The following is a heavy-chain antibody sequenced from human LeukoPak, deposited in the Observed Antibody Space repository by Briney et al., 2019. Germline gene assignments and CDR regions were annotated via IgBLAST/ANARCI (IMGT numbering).Heavy chain of an antibody. CDR3: ARVGDYALKD. V-gene: IGHV4-38-2*02. Sequence: PSETLSLTCTVSRYSISLGYYWGWFRQPPGKGLGWIGSIYHSGGTDYNPSLKNRVTISVDTSKNQFSLKLSSVTAADTAVYYCARVGDYALKDWGQGTLVTVAS. CDR2: IYHSGGT. CDR1: RYSISLGYY. J-gene: IGHJ4*02. D-gene: IGHD3-16*01.